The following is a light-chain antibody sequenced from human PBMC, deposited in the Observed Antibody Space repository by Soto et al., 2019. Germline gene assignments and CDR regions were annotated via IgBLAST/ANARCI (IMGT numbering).Light chain of an antibody. CDR3: QQYNSYPT. V-gene: IGKV1-5*03. J-gene: IGKJ2*01. CDR1: QSITHW. Sequence: GHTVTITCRASQSITHWLAWYQQKPGKAPNLLIYKASTLETGVPSRFSGSGSGTEFTLTISSLQPDDFATYYCQQYNSYPTFGQGTKVDI. CDR2: KAS.